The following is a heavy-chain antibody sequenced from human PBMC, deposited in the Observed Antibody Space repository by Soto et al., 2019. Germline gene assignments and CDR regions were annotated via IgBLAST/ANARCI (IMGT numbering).Heavy chain of an antibody. CDR3: ARVYGDYSTIDY. Sequence: SETLSLTCTVSGGSISGYYWSWIRQPPGKRLEWIGYIYYTGSTNYNPSLKSRVTISVDTSKNQFSLKLSSVTAADTAVYYCARVYGDYSTIDYWGQGTLVTVSS. CDR1: GGSISGYY. V-gene: IGHV4-59*12. J-gene: IGHJ4*02. CDR2: IYYTGST. D-gene: IGHD4-17*01.